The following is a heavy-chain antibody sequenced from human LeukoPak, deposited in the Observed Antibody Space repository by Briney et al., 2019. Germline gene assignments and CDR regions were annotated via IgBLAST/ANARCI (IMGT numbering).Heavy chain of an antibody. CDR3: ARDYGSGSYYNSFDY. V-gene: IGHV1-8*03. CDR2: MNPNSGNT. D-gene: IGHD3-10*01. CDR1: GYTFTSYD. Sequence: GASVKVSFKASGYTFTSYDINWVRQATGQGLEWMGWMNPNSGNTGYAQKFQGRVTITRNTSISTAYMELSSLRSEDTAVYYCARDYGSGSYYNSFDYWGQGTLVTVSS. J-gene: IGHJ4*02.